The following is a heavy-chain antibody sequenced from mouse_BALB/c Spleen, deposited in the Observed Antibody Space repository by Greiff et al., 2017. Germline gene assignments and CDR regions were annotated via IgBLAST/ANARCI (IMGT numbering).Heavy chain of an antibody. Sequence: VKLVESGPGLVAPSQSLSITCTVSGFSLTSYGVHWVRQPPGKGLEWLGVIWAGGSTNYNSALMSRLSIIKDNSKSQVFLKMNSLQTDDTAMYYCAKLLLRSMDYWGQGTSGTVSS. CDR2: IWAGGST. CDR3: AKLLLRSMDY. CDR1: GFSLTSYG. J-gene: IGHJ4*01. V-gene: IGHV2-9*02. D-gene: IGHD1-1*01.